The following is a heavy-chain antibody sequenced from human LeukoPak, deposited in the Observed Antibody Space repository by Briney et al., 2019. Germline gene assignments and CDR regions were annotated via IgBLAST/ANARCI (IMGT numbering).Heavy chain of an antibody. V-gene: IGHV1-2*02. CDR1: GYKFTAYY. D-gene: IGHD2-15*01. CDR3: AKDRELDS. CDR2: INPNTGGT. Sequence: ASVKVSCKASGYKFTAYYIHWVRQAPGQGLAWMGWINPNTGGTNYVQNFRGRVTLTRDTSINTAYMDLGSLTSDDTAIYYCAKDRELDSWGQGTLVTVSS. J-gene: IGHJ4*02.